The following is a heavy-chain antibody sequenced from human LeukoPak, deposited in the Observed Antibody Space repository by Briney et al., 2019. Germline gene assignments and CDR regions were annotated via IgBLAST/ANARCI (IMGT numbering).Heavy chain of an antibody. CDR2: ISGSGGNT. V-gene: IGHV3-23*01. D-gene: IGHD6-19*01. J-gene: IGHJ4*02. CDR1: GFTFNNYA. CDR3: AKDRRITMAGTVDYFDY. Sequence: GGSLRLSCAASGFTFNNYAMSWVRQAPGKGLEWVSSISGSGGNTYYADSVKDRFTISRDNSKNTLYLQMNSLRAADTAVYYCAKDRRITMAGTVDYFDYWGQGTLVTVSS.